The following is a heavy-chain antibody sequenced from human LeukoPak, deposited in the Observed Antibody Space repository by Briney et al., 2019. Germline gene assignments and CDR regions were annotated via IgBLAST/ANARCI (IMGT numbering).Heavy chain of an antibody. D-gene: IGHD3-10*01. CDR1: GFTFSSYE. J-gene: IGHJ4*02. CDR2: ISSSGSTI. CDR3: ATNPNSYYYGSGSYYLNDY. V-gene: IGHV3-48*03. Sequence: PGGSLRLSCAASGFTFSSYEMNWVRQAPGKGLEWVSYISSSGSTIYYADSVKGRFTISRDNAKNSLYLQMNSLRAEDTAVYYRATNPNSYYYGSGSYYLNDYWGQGTLVTVSS.